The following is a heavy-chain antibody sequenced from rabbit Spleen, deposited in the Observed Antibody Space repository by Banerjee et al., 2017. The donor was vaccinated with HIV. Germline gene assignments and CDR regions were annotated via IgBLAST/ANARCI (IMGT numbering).Heavy chain of an antibody. CDR1: GFSFSNKAV. J-gene: IGHJ6*01. Sequence: QEQLVESGGGLVQPEGSLKLSCTASGFSFSNKAVMCWVRQAPGKGLQWIACINAVTGKAVYATWAKGRFTCSKTSSTTVTLQMTSLTVADTATYFCARDTGSSFSSYGMDLWGPGTLVTVS. D-gene: IGHD8-1*01. CDR2: INAVTGKA. CDR3: ARDTGSSFSSYGMDL. V-gene: IGHV1S45*01.